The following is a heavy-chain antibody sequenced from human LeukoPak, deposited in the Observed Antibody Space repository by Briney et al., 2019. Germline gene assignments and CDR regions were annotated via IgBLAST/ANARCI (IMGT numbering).Heavy chain of an antibody. CDR1: GLNFDDYT. D-gene: IGHD4-23*01. Sequence: GGSLRLSCAASGLNFDDYTMHWVRQAPGKGLEWVSLINWDGGSTYYADSVKGRFTISRDNRKNSLYLQMRSLRTEDTDLYYCAKDNDYGGNSGYFDLWGRGTLLTVSS. CDR3: AKDNDYGGNSGYFDL. V-gene: IGHV3-43*01. CDR2: INWDGGST. J-gene: IGHJ2*01.